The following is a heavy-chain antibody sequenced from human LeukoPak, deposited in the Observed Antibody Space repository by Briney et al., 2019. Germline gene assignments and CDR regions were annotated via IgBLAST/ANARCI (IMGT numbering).Heavy chain of an antibody. J-gene: IGHJ4*02. CDR3: ARVIVVVPAAIQPEFDY. CDR1: GYTFTSYG. Sequence: GASLKVSCKASGYTFTSYGISWVRHTPGQGLEWMGWISAYNGNTNYAQKLQGRVTMTTDTYTSTAYMELRSLRSDDTAVYYCARVIVVVPAAIQPEFDYWGQGTLVTVSS. CDR2: ISAYNGNT. D-gene: IGHD2-2*01. V-gene: IGHV1-18*01.